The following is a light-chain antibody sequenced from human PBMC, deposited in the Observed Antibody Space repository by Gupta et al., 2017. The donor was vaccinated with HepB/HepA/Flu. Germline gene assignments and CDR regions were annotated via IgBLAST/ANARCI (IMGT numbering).Light chain of an antibody. V-gene: IGLV2-14*03. J-gene: IGLJ1*01. Sequence: QSALTQPASVSGSPGQSITISCTGTSSDIGGYNYVSWYQQHPGKAPNLIIYDVTNRPPGVSNRFSGSKSGNTASLTISGLQAEDEADYYCSSYTSINTLYVFGTGTKVTVL. CDR3: SSYTSINTLYV. CDR1: SSDIGGYNY. CDR2: DVT.